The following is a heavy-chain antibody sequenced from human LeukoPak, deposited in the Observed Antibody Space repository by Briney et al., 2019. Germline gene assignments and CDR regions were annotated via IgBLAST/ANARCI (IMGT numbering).Heavy chain of an antibody. D-gene: IGHD3-22*01. CDR1: GDAISSSNSY. CDR3: ASARYYYDSTPLH. J-gene: IGHJ1*01. CDR2: LYYSGSS. Sequence: SETLSLTCTVSGDAISSSNSYRGWIRQPPGKGLEWIGSLYYSGSSYYNPSLKSRVTISADTSKNQFSLKLTSVTAADTAVYYCASARYYYDSTPLHWGQGTLVTVSS. V-gene: IGHV4-39*01.